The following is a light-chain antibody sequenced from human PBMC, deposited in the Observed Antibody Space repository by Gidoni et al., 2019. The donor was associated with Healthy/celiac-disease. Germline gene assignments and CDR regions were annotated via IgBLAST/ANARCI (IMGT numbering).Light chain of an antibody. CDR2: AAS. CDR3: QQSYSTPRT. J-gene: IGKJ1*01. Sequence: DIQMTQSPSSLSASVGDRVTITCRASQSISSYLHWYQQKPGKAPKLLIYAASSLQSGVPSRFSGSGSGTDFTRTIISLQPEDFATYYFQQSYSTPRTFGQGTKVEIK. V-gene: IGKV1-39*01. CDR1: QSISSY.